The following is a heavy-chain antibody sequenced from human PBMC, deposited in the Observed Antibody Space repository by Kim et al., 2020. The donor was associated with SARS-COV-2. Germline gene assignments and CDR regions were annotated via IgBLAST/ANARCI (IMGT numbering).Heavy chain of an antibody. CDR1: GFTFSEYY. J-gene: IGHJ4*02. Sequence: GGSLRLSCAASGFTFSEYYMSWIRQAPGKGLEWLSHISGSGGSTIYADSVRGRVTISRDNAKRSLYLQLNSLRAEDTALYYCARGGLYRDFDYWGQGTLVTVSS. CDR2: ISGSGGST. V-gene: IGHV3-11*05. D-gene: IGHD2-2*02. CDR3: ARGGLYRDFDY.